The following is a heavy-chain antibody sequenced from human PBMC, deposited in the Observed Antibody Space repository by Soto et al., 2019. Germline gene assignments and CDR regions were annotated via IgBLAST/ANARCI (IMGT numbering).Heavy chain of an antibody. Sequence: PGGSLRLSCAASGFAFRDFAMIWVRQALGKGLEWVSAITGSGSSTYNADSVKGRFSISRDNSKNTLYLQMNSLKTEDTAVYYCTTDKLEYYYYYGMDVWGQGTTVTAP. D-gene: IGHD1-1*01. CDR1: GFAFRDFA. CDR3: TTDKLEYYYYYGMDV. CDR2: ITGSGSST. J-gene: IGHJ6*02. V-gene: IGHV3-23*01.